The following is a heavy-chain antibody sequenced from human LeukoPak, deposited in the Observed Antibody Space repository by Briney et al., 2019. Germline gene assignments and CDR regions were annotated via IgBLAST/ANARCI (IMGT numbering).Heavy chain of an antibody. V-gene: IGHV3-74*01. CDR3: ASPRYSYGVPTDY. CDR2: INGDGSST. D-gene: IGHD5-24*01. CDR1: GFTFSSYW. J-gene: IGHJ4*02. Sequence: GGSLRLSCAASGFTFSSYWMHWVRQAPGKGLVWVSRINGDGSSTSYADSVKGRFTISRDNAKNTLYLQMNSLRAEDTAVYYCASPRYSYGVPTDYWGQGTLVTASS.